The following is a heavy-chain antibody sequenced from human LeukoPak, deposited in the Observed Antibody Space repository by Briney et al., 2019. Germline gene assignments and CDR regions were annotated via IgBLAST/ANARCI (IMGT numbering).Heavy chain of an antibody. J-gene: IGHJ5*02. Sequence: ASVKVSCQAPGYTFTSYDINWVRQATGQGLEWMGWMNPNSGNTGYAQKFQGRVTITRNTSISTAYMELSSLTSEDTAVYYCARGRATVTTHWFDPWGQGTLVTVSS. V-gene: IGHV1-8*03. D-gene: IGHD4-11*01. CDR1: GYTFTSYD. CDR3: ARGRATVTTHWFDP. CDR2: MNPNSGNT.